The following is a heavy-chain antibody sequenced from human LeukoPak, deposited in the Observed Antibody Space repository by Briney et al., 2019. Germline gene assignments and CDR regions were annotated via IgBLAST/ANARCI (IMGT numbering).Heavy chain of an antibody. CDR3: ARGLGYCTSTTCLLPFDY. Sequence: GGSPRLSCAASGFTVSTYYMTWVRQAPGGGLECVSVIYSGGSTYYADSVKGRFTVSRDNFKNTLYLQMNSLRAEDTAMYYCARGLGYCTSTTCLLPFDYWGQGTLVTVSS. CDR2: IYSGGST. J-gene: IGHJ4*02. V-gene: IGHV3-53*01. CDR1: GFTVSTYY. D-gene: IGHD2-2*01.